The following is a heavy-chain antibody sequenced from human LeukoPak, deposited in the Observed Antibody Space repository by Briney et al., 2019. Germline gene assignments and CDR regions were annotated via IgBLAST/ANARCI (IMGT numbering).Heavy chain of an antibody. D-gene: IGHD6-13*01. CDR2: VYYSGST. Sequence: PSETLSLTCAVYGGSFSSYYWSWIRQPPGKGLEWIGYVYYSGSTNYNPSLKSRVTISVDTSKNQFSLKLSSVTAADTAVYYCARGHLYSSSFDIWGQGTMVTVSS. V-gene: IGHV4-59*01. J-gene: IGHJ3*02. CDR1: GGSFSSYY. CDR3: ARGHLYSSSFDI.